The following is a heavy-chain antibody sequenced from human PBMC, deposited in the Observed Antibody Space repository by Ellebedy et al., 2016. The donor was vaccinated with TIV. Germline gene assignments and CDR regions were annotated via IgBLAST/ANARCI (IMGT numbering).Heavy chain of an antibody. CDR3: ARRGSYGDYAVQINSWFDT. CDR1: GFSFRSYW. CDR2: IYQDGGVQ. V-gene: IGHV3-7*01. J-gene: IGHJ5*02. Sequence: GGSLRLSCSASGFSFRSYWMSWVRQAPGKGLEWVANIYQDGGVQYYVDSVKGRFTIFRDNADNSLFLQMNSLRAEDTAVYYCARRGSYGDYAVQINSWFDTWGRGTLVAVSS. D-gene: IGHD1-26*01.